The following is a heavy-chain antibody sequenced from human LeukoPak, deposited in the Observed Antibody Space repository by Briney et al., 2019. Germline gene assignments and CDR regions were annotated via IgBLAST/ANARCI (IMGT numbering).Heavy chain of an antibody. D-gene: IGHD3-22*01. CDR2: TYYRSQWFI. V-gene: IGHV6-1*01. CDR1: GDSVSSDSAA. CDR3: AGGSGYYDTGSFSFVDN. J-gene: IGHJ4*02. Sequence: SQTLSLTCAISGDSVSSDSAAWNWIRQSPSRGLEWLGRTYYRSQWFIDYAVSVKTRITIKSDTSRNQFSLELNSVTPEDTGVYYCAGGSGYYDTGSFSFVDNWGQGTQVTVSS.